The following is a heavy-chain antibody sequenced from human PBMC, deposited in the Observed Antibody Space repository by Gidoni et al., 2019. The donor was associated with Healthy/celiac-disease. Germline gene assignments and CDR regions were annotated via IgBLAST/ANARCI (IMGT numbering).Heavy chain of an antibody. V-gene: IGHV3-21*01. Sequence: EVQLVESGGGMVKPGGSLRLSCAASGFTFRSYSMNWVRQAPGKGLAWVSSISSSSSYIYYADSVKGRFTISRDNAKNSLYLQMNSLRAEDTAVYYCARVPIVGATGGWFDPWGQGTLVTVSS. CDR2: ISSSSSYI. CDR1: GFTFRSYS. J-gene: IGHJ5*02. D-gene: IGHD1-26*01. CDR3: ARVPIVGATGGWFDP.